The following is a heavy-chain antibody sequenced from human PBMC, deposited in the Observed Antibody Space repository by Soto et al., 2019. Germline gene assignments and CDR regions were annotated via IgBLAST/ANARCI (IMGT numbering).Heavy chain of an antibody. D-gene: IGHD4-4*01. CDR2: INPNSGGT. J-gene: IGHJ5*02. CDR1: GYTFTGYY. CDR3: ARGNTVTTYEDWFDP. Sequence: QGQLVQSGAEVKKPGASVKVSCKASGYTFTGYYMHWVRQAPGQGLEWMGWINPNSGGTNYAQKFQGRVTMTRDTSISTAYMELSRLRSDDTAVYYCARGNTVTTYEDWFDPWGQGTLVTVSS. V-gene: IGHV1-2*02.